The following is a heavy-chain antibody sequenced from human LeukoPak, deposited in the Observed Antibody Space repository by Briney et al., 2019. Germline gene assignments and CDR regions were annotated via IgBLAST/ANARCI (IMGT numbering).Heavy chain of an antibody. CDR1: GFTFSSYG. V-gene: IGHV3-30*03. CDR2: ISYDGSNK. D-gene: IGHD2-15*01. Sequence: GGSLRLSCEASGFTFSSYGMHWVRQAPGKGLEWVAVISYDGSNKYYADSVKGRFTISRDNSKNTLYLQMNSLRAEDTAVYYCAREARYCSGGSCSYYYYYYGMDVWGQGTTVTVCS. CDR3: AREARYCSGGSCSYYYYYYGMDV. J-gene: IGHJ6*02.